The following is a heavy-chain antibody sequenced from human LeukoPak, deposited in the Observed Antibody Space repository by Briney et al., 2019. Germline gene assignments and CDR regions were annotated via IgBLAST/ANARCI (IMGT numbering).Heavy chain of an antibody. J-gene: IGHJ4*02. CDR3: ARGPDRGDYFDY. V-gene: IGHV1-2*02. CDR2: INPNSGGT. Sequence: ASVKVSCKASGYTFTGYYMHWVRQAPGQGLEWMGWINPNSGGTNYAQKFQGRVTMTRDTSISTAYMELSRLRSDDTAVYYCARGPDRGDYFDYWGQATLVTVSS. D-gene: IGHD1-14*01. CDR1: GYTFTGYY.